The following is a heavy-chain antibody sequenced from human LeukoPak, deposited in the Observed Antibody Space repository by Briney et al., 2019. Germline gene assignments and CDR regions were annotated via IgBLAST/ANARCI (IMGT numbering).Heavy chain of an antibody. CDR3: ARDRGSSWYFDY. J-gene: IGHJ4*02. CDR1: GFTFSSYA. D-gene: IGHD6-13*01. V-gene: IGHV3-30-3*01. CDR2: ISYDGSNK. Sequence: GGSLRLSCAASGFTFSSYAMHWVRQAPGKGLEWVAVISYDGSNKYYADSVKGRFTISRDNSKNTLYLQMNSLRAEGTAVYYCARDRGSSWYFDYWGQGTLVTVSS.